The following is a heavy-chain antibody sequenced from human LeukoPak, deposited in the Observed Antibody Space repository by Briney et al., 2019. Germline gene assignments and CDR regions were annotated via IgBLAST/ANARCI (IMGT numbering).Heavy chain of an antibody. D-gene: IGHD6-19*01. Sequence: PGGSLRLSCAASGFTFSSYGMSWVRQAPGKGLEWIGEIYRSGTTNYKPSLKSRVTISLDKSRNHFSLKLTSVTAADSAVYYCARRSPYSTGWSSYFDYWGQGALVTVSS. CDR2: IYRSGTT. J-gene: IGHJ4*02. CDR3: ARRSPYSTGWSSYFDY. CDR1: GFTFSSYGM. V-gene: IGHV4-4*02.